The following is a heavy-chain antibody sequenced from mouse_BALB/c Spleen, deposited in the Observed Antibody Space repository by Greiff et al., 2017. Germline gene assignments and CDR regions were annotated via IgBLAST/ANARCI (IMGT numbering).Heavy chain of an antibody. CDR2: IYPGSGST. D-gene: IGHD2-3*01. Sequence: LQQPGSELVRPGASVKLSCKASGYTFTSYWMHWVKQRHGQGLEWIGNIYPGSGSTNYDEKFKSKGTLTVDTSSSTAYMHLSSLTSEDSAVYYCTRGGYYDYAMDYWGQGTSVTVSS. J-gene: IGHJ4*01. V-gene: IGHV1S22*01. CDR1: GYTFTSYW. CDR3: TRGGYYDYAMDY.